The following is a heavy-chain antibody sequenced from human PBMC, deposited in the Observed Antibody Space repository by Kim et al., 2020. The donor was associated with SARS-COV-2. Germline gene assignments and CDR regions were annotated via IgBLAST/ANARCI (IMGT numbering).Heavy chain of an antibody. Sequence: GGSLRLSCAASGFTFGDYAMHWVRQAPGKGLEWVSGISWNSGSIGYADSVKGRFTISRDNAKNSLYLQMNSLRAEDTALYYCAKDHPSKGHYYDSTFDYWGQGTLVTVSS. CDR2: ISWNSGSI. V-gene: IGHV3-9*01. CDR1: GFTFGDYA. D-gene: IGHD3-22*01. CDR3: AKDHPSKGHYYDSTFDY. J-gene: IGHJ4*02.